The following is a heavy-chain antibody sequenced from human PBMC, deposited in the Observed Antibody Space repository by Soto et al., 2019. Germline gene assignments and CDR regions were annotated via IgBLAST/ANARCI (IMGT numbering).Heavy chain of an antibody. CDR3: ATLPPRIELAVLPIPT. J-gene: IGHJ5*02. CDR2: IYHTGST. CDR1: GGSISSTNW. Sequence: QVQLRESGPGPVKPSGTLSLSCTVSGGSISSTNWWTWVRQSPGKGLEWIGEIYHTGSTTYNPSLRGRGTMSVDKAHNQFPLKLSYVTAADTAMYYCATLPPRIELAVLPIPTWGQGTLVTVSA. D-gene: IGHD2-8*02. V-gene: IGHV4-4*02.